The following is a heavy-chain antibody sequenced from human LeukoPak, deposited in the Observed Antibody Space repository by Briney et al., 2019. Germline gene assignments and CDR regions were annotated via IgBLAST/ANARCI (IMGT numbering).Heavy chain of an antibody. CDR1: GGSFSGYY. CDR3: AKGGTSTMVRGVIGYMDV. CDR2: INHSGST. D-gene: IGHD3-10*01. Sequence: PSETLSLTCAVYGGSFSGYYWSWIRQPPGKGLEWIGEINHSGSTNYNPSLKSRVTISVDTSKNQFSLKLSSVTAADTAVYYCAKGGTSTMVRGVIGYMDVWGKGTTVTISS. J-gene: IGHJ6*03. V-gene: IGHV4-34*01.